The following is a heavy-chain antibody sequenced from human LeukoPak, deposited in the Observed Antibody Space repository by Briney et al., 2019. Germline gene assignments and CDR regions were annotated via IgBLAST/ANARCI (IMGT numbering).Heavy chain of an antibody. CDR3: AKHGRLADFDY. V-gene: IGHV4-59*08. D-gene: IGHD2-15*01. Sequence: SQTLSLTCTVSGASINSYYWSWVRQPPGKGLEWIGYIYDNGSTKSGSTNSNPSLKSRVTLSVDTSKNQFSLKLSSVTAADTAVYYCAKHGRLADFDYWGQGTLVTVSS. J-gene: IGHJ4*02. CDR1: GASINSYY. CDR2: IYDNGSTKSGST.